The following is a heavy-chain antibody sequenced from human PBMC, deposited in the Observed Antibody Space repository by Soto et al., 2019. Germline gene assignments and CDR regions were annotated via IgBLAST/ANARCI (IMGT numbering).Heavy chain of an antibody. D-gene: IGHD4-17*01. J-gene: IGHJ4*02. CDR3: ARDREYGDYWQVIDY. V-gene: IGHV1-3*01. CDR1: GYTFSSYD. Sequence: ASVKVSCKASGYTFSSYDINWVRQATGQRLEWMGWINAGNGNTKYSQKFQGRVTITRDTSASTAYMELSSLRSEDTAVYYCARDREYGDYWQVIDYWGQGTLVTVSS. CDR2: INAGNGNT.